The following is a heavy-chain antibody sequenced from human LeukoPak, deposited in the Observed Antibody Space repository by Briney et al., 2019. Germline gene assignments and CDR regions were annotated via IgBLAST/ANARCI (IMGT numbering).Heavy chain of an antibody. J-gene: IGHJ4*02. CDR1: GGSISSGSYY. CDR3: ARDRKYSYVSH. V-gene: IGHV4-39*07. Sequence: SETLSLTCTVSGGSISSGSYYWGWIRQPPGKGLEWIGSIHYSGSTYYNPSLKSRVTISVDTSKNQFSLKLSSVTAADTAVYYCARDRKYSYVSHWGQGTLVTVSS. D-gene: IGHD5-18*01. CDR2: IHYSGST.